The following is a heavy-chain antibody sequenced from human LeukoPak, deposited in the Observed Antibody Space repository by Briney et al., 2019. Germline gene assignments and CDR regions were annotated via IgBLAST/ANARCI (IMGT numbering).Heavy chain of an antibody. CDR1: GYTFTSYY. Sequence: ASVKVSCKASGYTFTSYYMHWVRQAPGQGLEWMGIINPNGGGTNYAQKSQGRVTMTRDMSTSTAYMELSSLRSEDTAVYYCARGLDFWSGSLPHEFDPWGQGTLVTVSS. CDR3: ARGLDFWSGSLPHEFDP. J-gene: IGHJ5*02. D-gene: IGHD3-3*01. V-gene: IGHV1-46*01. CDR2: INPNGGGT.